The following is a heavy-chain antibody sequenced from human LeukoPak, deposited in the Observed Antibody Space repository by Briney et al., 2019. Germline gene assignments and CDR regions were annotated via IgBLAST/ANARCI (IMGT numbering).Heavy chain of an antibody. CDR3: AKDSVGYDYVGPFDY. CDR2: FSGSGGST. D-gene: IGHD5-12*01. CDR1: GFTFSNYA. Sequence: GGSLRLSCAASGFTFSNYAMSWVRQAPGKGLEWVSAFSGSGGSTYYADSVKGRFTISRDNSKNTLYLQMNSLRAEDTALYYCAKDSVGYDYVGPFDYWGQGTLVTVSS. V-gene: IGHV3-23*01. J-gene: IGHJ4*02.